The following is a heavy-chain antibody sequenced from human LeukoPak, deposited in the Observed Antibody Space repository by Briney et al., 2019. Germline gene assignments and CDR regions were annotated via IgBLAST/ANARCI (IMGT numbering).Heavy chain of an antibody. D-gene: IGHD3-10*01. J-gene: IGHJ4*02. CDR2: IYNSGST. CDR1: GGSISNYY. V-gene: IGHV4-59*01. CDR3: ARVGTSGSSVAYDY. Sequence: SETLSLTCTVSGGSISNYYWSWIRQPPGKGLEWIGYIYNSGSTNYNPSLKSRVTISVDTSKNQLSLNLRSVTAADTAAYYCARVGTSGSSVAYDYWGQGTPVTVSS.